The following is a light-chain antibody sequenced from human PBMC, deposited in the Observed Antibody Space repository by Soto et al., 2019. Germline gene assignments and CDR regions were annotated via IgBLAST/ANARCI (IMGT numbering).Light chain of an antibody. CDR1: QSHLYSTGYNY. J-gene: IGKJ2*01. Sequence: DTGMTQSPLSLSVPPGEPASISCRSSQSHLYSTGYNYLDRYLQKPGQSPHLLIYLGSNRAFGVPDRFSGRGSGTDFALKISRVEAEDVGVYYCLQALQTPPYTFGQGTKLEIK. CDR2: LGS. V-gene: IGKV2-28*01. CDR3: LQALQTPPYT.